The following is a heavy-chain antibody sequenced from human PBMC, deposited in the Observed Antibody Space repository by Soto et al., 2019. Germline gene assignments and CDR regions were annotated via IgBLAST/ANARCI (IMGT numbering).Heavy chain of an antibody. J-gene: IGHJ5*02. CDR1: GYSFTVYG. V-gene: IGHV1-18*01. CDR3: ARDPGGATGFEP. CDR2: MSTYTGDT. Sequence: QVQLVQSGAEVKKPVASVKVSCKTFGYSFTVYGISWVRQAPGQGLEWMGWMSTYTGDTNYARKFRSRVTMTTDISTITASMEFRRLTTDNTCAYYCARDPGGATGFEPLGQGTPVIVTT. D-gene: IGHD1-1*01.